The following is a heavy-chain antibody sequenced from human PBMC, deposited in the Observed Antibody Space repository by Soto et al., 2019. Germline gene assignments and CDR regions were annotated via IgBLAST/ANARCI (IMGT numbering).Heavy chain of an antibody. J-gene: IGHJ4*02. D-gene: IGHD1-20*01. CDR3: ASDAAIGMNDY. CDR2: ISAYNGTT. Sequence: QVQLVQSRAEVKKPGASVKVSCKASGYTFTSYGISWVRQAPGQGLEWMGWISAYNGTTKNAQKLQGRVTMTTDTSTSTAYMELRSLRSDDTAVYYCASDAAIGMNDYWGQGTLVTVSS. V-gene: IGHV1-18*01. CDR1: GYTFTSYG.